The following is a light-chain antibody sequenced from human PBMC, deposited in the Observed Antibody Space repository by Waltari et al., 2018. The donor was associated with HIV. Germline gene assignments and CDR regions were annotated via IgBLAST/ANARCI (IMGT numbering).Light chain of an antibody. V-gene: IGKV2-28*01. J-gene: IGKJ4*01. CDR3: MQALQTLLT. Sequence: EIVMTQSPLSLPVTPGEPASISCRSSQSLLNSNGYTYLDWYLQRPGQSPQLLIYLGSNRASGVPDRFSGSGSGTDFKLKISRVEVEDVGIYYCMQALQTLLTFGGGTKVEIK. CDR2: LGS. CDR1: QSLLNSNGYTY.